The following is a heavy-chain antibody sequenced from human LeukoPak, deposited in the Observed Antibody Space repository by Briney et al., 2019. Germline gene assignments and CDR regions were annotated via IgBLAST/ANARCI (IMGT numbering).Heavy chain of an antibody. D-gene: IGHD2-15*01. J-gene: IGHJ5*02. V-gene: IGHV1-18*01. CDR3: ARDRYCSGGSCPNWFDP. CDR1: GYTFTSYG. Sequence: ASVKVSCKASGYTFTSYGISWVRQAPGQGLEWMGWISAYNGNTNYAQKLQGRVTMTTDTSTSTAYMELRSLRSDDTAVYHCARDRYCSGGSCPNWFDPWGQGTLVTVSS. CDR2: ISAYNGNT.